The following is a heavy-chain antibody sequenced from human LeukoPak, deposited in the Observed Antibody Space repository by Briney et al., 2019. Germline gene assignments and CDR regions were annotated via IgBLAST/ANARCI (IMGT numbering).Heavy chain of an antibody. CDR2: ISSNSHTI. Sequence: GGSLRLSCAASGFTLGDYDIHWVRQAPGKGPEWVSSISSNSHTIAYAEPVKGRFTVSRDNTINSLYLQMDSLRVEDTALYYCLTSSFDHWGQGTLVTVSS. CDR1: GFTLGDYD. CDR3: LTSSFDH. V-gene: IGHV3-9*01. J-gene: IGHJ4*02.